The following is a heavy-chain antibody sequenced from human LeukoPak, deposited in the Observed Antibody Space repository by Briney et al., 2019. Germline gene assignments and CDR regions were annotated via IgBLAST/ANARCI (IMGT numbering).Heavy chain of an antibody. V-gene: IGHV1-24*01. J-gene: IGHJ2*01. CDR3: ATKLPGYSGYDSYWYFDL. CDR2: FDPEDGET. CDR1: GYTLTELS. Sequence: ASVKVSCKVSGYTLTELSMHWVRQAPGKGLEWMGGFDPEDGETIYAQKFQGRVTMAEDTSTDTAYMELSSLRSEDTAVYYCATKLPGYSGYDSYWYFDLWGRGTLVTVSS. D-gene: IGHD5-12*01.